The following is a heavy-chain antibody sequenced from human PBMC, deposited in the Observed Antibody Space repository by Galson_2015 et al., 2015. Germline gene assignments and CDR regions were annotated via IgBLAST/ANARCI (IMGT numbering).Heavy chain of an antibody. CDR3: ARRTRNSDVAFDI. CDR1: GDGFISYW. D-gene: IGHD1-26*01. Sequence: QSGAAVTKPGESLKISCKGSGDGFISYWIGWGRQMPGKGLVWMGIIYSGDSDTRSRPSFQGQVTISVDKSISTAYLQWSSLKASDTVVYYCARRTRNSDVAFDIWGQGTMVTVSS. J-gene: IGHJ3*02. CDR2: IYSGDSDT. V-gene: IGHV5-51*03.